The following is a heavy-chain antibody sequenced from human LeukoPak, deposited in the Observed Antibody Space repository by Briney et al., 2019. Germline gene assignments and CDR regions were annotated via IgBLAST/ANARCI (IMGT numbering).Heavy chain of an antibody. CDR3: AKDHREYTAMVSGYYFDY. D-gene: IGHD5-18*01. V-gene: IGHV3-30*18. Sequence: PGGSLRLSCAASGFTFSSYGMHWVRQAPGKGLEWVAVISYDGSNKYYADSVKGRFTISRDNSKNTLYLQMNSLRAEDTAVYYCAKDHREYTAMVSGYYFDYWGQGTLVTVSS. CDR2: ISYDGSNK. J-gene: IGHJ4*02. CDR1: GFTFSSYG.